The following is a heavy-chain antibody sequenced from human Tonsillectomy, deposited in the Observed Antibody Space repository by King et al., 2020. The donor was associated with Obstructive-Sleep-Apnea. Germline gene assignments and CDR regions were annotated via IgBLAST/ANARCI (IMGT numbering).Heavy chain of an antibody. CDR3: ARHNRDCGGDCYSWAWDY. CDR2: IDPSDSYT. V-gene: IGHV5-10-1*03. Sequence: VQLVESGAEVKKPGESLRISCEGSGYSFTSYWISWVRQMPGKGLEWMGRIDPSDSYTNYSPSFQGHVTISADKSISTAYLQWSSLKASDTAMYYCARHNRDCGGDCYSWAWDYWGQGTLVTVSS. J-gene: IGHJ4*02. D-gene: IGHD2-21*02. CDR1: GYSFTSYW.